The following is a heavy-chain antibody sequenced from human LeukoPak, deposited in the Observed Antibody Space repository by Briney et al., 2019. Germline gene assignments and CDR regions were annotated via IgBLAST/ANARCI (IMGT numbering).Heavy chain of an antibody. J-gene: IGHJ3*02. CDR3: ATTARGDCSSTSCYGLGYAFDI. CDR2: IIPIFGTA. Sequence: SVKVSCKASGGTFSSYTISWVRQAPGQGLEWMGGIIPIFGTANYAQKFQGRVTITADESTSTAYMELSSLRSEDTAVYYCATTARGDCSSTSCYGLGYAFDIWGQGTMVTVSS. V-gene: IGHV1-69*13. D-gene: IGHD2-2*01. CDR1: GGTFSSYT.